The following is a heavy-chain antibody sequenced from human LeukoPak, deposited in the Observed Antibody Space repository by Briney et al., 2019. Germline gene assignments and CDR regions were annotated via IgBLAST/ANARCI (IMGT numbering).Heavy chain of an antibody. CDR3: ARRYCSSTSCPDYYDTSGYHYDY. Sequence: GESLKISCKGSGYSFTSYWIGWVRQMPGKGLEWMGLIYPGDSDTRYSPSFQGQVTISADKSISTAYLQWSSLKASDTAMYYCARRYCSSTSCPDYYDTSGYHYDYWGQGTLVTVSS. CDR2: IYPGDSDT. J-gene: IGHJ4*02. D-gene: IGHD3-22*01. CDR1: GYSFTSYW. V-gene: IGHV5-51*01.